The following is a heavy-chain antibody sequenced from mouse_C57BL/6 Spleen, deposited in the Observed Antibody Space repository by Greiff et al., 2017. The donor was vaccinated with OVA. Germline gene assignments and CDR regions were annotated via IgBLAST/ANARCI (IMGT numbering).Heavy chain of an antibody. D-gene: IGHD1-1*01. J-gene: IGHJ4*01. CDR3: ACGLLRDYTMDY. CDR1: GYTFTSYG. Sequence: QVQLQQSGAELARPGASVKLSCKASGYTFTSYGISWVKQSTGQGLEWIGEIYPRSGNTYYNEKFKGKATLTADKSSRTAYMELRSLTSEDSAVFFGACGLLRDYTMDYWGQGTSGTVSA. CDR2: IYPRSGNT. V-gene: IGHV1-81*01.